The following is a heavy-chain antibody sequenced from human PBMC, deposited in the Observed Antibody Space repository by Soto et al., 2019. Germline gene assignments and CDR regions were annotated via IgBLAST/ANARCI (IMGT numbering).Heavy chain of an antibody. J-gene: IGHJ4*02. CDR3: ARAGYCSGGSCYSGQKNFDY. Sequence: ASGKVCCKACGYTFTSYCISWVRQAPGQGLEWMGWISAYNGNTNYAQKLQGRVTMTTDTSTSTAYMELRSLRSDDTAVYYCARAGYCSGGSCYSGQKNFDYWGQGTLVTVSS. D-gene: IGHD2-15*01. V-gene: IGHV1-18*04. CDR2: ISAYNGNT. CDR1: GYTFTSYC.